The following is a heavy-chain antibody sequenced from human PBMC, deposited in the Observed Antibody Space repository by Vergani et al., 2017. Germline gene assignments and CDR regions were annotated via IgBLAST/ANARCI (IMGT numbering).Heavy chain of an antibody. J-gene: IGHJ3*01. Sequence: QVQLQESGPGLVKPSQTLSLTCTVSGDSISSGSPLWIWLRQPAGKELEWIGSVYTSGTTHYNPSLKSRVTISLDTSKTQFSLKLTSVTAADTAVYYCARSRAEPVMRHGASDLWGQGTMVTVSS. V-gene: IGHV4-61*02. D-gene: IGHD4/OR15-4a*01. CDR3: ARSRAEPVMRHGASDL. CDR1: GDSISSGSPL. CDR2: VYTSGTT.